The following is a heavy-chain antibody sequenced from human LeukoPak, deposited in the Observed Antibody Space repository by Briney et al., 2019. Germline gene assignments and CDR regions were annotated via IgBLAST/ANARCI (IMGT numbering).Heavy chain of an antibody. V-gene: IGHV1-69*11. CDR3: ARDFKYCSSTSCYTVDY. J-gene: IGHJ4*02. Sequence: ASVKVSCKASGGTFSSYAISWVRQAPGQGLEWMGRIIPILGTANYAQKFQGRVTITADESTSTAYMELSSLRSEDTAVYYCARDFKYCSSTSCYTVDYWGQGTLVTVSS. D-gene: IGHD2-2*02. CDR2: IIPILGTA. CDR1: GGTFSSYA.